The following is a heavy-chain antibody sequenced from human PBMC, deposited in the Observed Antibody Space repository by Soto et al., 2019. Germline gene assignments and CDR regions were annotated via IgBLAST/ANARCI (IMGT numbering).Heavy chain of an antibody. D-gene: IGHD6-6*01. CDR2: IYWDDDK. CDR3: ARFKYRLSSFDY. V-gene: IGHV2-5*02. Sequence: SGPTLVNTTQTLTLTCTFSWFSLSTDDAGVGWIRQPPGKALDWLAVIYWDDDKRYSPSLKSRLTITKDTSKNQVLLTMTNMDPVDTATYFCARFKYRLSSFDYSCQTPLVTVS. J-gene: IGHJ4*02. CDR1: WFSLSTDDAG.